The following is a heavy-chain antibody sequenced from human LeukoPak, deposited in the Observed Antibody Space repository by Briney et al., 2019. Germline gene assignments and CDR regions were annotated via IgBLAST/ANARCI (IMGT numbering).Heavy chain of an antibody. CDR3: ARNLIAAGFDP. Sequence: SGPALLKPTQTLTLTCTFSGFSLSTSGMRVSLIRQPPGKALEWLARIDWDDDKFYSTSLKTRLTISKDTSKNQVVLTMTNMDPVDTATYYCARNLIAAGFDPWGQGTLVTVSS. V-gene: IGHV2-70*04. CDR2: IDWDDDK. CDR1: GFSLSTSGMR. J-gene: IGHJ5*02. D-gene: IGHD6-13*01.